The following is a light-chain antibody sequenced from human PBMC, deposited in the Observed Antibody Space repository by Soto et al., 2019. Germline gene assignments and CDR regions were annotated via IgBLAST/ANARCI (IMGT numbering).Light chain of an antibody. CDR3: TSWTTNNIPYV. CDR2: EVS. CDR1: NSDVGGYNY. V-gene: IGLV2-14*03. J-gene: IGLJ1*01. Sequence: ALTQPASVSGSPGQSITISCTGTNSDVGGYNYVSWYQQHPGKAPKLLIYEVSNRPSGVSDRFSGSKSGSTASLTISGLQADDEADYYCTSWTTNNIPYVFGTGTKLTVL.